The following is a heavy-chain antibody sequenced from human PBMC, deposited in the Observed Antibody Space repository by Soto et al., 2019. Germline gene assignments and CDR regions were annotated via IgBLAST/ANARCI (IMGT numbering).Heavy chain of an antibody. CDR2: IWYDGSNK. D-gene: IGHD3-10*01. Sequence: GGSLRLSCAASGFTFSSYGMHWVRQAPGKGLEWVAVIWYDGSNKYYADSVKGRFTISRDNSKNTLYLQMNSLRAEDTAVYYCARDVYYGSGSYYPLPDYWGQGTLVTVSS. V-gene: IGHV3-33*01. CDR1: GFTFSSYG. J-gene: IGHJ4*02. CDR3: ARDVYYGSGSYYPLPDY.